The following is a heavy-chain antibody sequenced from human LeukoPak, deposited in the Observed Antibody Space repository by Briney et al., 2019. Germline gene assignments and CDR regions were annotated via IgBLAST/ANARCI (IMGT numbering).Heavy chain of an antibody. CDR2: PNSGNT. D-gene: IGHD1-26*01. V-gene: IGHV1-8*01. Sequence: PNSGNTGYAQKFQGRVTMTRNTSISTAYMDLSSLRSEDTAVYYCARSIVGATNLDAFDIWGQGTMVTVSS. J-gene: IGHJ3*02. CDR3: ARSIVGATNLDAFDI.